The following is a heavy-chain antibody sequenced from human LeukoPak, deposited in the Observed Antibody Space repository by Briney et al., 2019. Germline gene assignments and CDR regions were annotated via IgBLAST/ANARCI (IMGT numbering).Heavy chain of an antibody. V-gene: IGHV4-59*01. D-gene: IGHD6-13*01. CDR2: IYYSGST. Sequence: FETLLLTCTVSGGSISSYYWSWIRQPPGKGLEWIGYIYYSGSTNYKPSLKSRVTMSLNTSKNQFSLKLSSVTAADTAIYYCASHSATWYFQHCGERSAVADSS. CDR1: GGSISSYY. CDR3: ASHSATWYFQH. J-gene: IGHJ1*01.